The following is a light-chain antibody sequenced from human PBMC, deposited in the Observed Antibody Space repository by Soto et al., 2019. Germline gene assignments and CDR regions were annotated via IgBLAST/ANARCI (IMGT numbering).Light chain of an antibody. CDR1: QSVSLNY. J-gene: IGKJ2*03. Sequence: EIVLTQSPGTLSLSPGERATLSCRASQSVSLNYLAWYQQQPRQTPRLLIYGASSSASGIPDRFSGSGSGKDFTITIGRLEPEDSAFYYWQHYGSAPYSFGQGTKLEIK. CDR2: GAS. V-gene: IGKV3-20*01. CDR3: QHYGSAPYS.